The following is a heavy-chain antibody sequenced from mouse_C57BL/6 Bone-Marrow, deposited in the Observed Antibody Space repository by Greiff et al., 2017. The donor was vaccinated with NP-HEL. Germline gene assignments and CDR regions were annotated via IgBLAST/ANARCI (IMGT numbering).Heavy chain of an antibody. CDR2: IRLKSDNYAT. D-gene: IGHD2-2*01. V-gene: IGHV6-3*01. CDR3: TGVTVDY. CDR1: GFTFSNYW. Sequence: GQVVESGGGLVQPGGSMKLSCVASGFTFSNYWMNWVRQSPEKGLEWVAQIRLKSDNYATHYAESVKGRFTISRDDSKSSVYLQMNNLRAEDTGMYYCTGVTVDYWGQGTTLTVSS. J-gene: IGHJ2*01.